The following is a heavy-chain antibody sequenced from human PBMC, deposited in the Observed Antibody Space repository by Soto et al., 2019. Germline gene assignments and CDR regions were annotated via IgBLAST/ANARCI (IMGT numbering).Heavy chain of an antibody. CDR3: ARFWSFVRTDSGYDSYYYMDV. CDR1: GYSFTSYW. D-gene: IGHD5-12*01. V-gene: IGHV5-51*01. CDR2: IYPGDSDT. J-gene: IGHJ6*03. Sequence: GESLKISCKGSGYSFTSYWIGWVRQMPGKGLEWMGIIYPGDSDTRYGPSFQGQVTISADKSISTAYLQWSSLKASDTAMYYCARFWSFVRTDSGYDSYYYMDVWGKGTTVTVSS.